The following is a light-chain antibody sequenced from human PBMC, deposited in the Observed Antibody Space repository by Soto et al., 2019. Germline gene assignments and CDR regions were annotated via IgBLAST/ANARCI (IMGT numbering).Light chain of an antibody. V-gene: IGKV3-20*01. J-gene: IGKJ1*01. CDR2: GTS. CDR1: RSVSDTL. CDR3: QHYGDSSWT. Sequence: EIVLTQSPGTLSLSPGERATLSCRADRSVSDTLLTWFQKKPGQAPRLLIFGTSNRAPGIPDRFSGSGSGTDFPLTISRLEPDDFAVYYCQHYGDSSWTFGQGTKVEIK.